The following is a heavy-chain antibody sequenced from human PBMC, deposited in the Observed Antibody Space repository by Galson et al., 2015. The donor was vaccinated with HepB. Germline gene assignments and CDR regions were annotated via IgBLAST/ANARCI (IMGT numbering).Heavy chain of an antibody. Sequence: SLRLSCAASGFTFSGYAIHWVRQASGKGPEWVGLIRSKAYSYATLYVPSLKGRFTISSADSKNTLFLQMNSLRVEDTGSYSCGRDRGFHSDSPAYWGQGTMVIVS. CDR3: GRDRGFHSDSPAY. V-gene: IGHV3-73*01. J-gene: IGHJ4*02. CDR1: GFTFSGYA. D-gene: IGHD1-26*01. CDR2: IRSKAYSYAT.